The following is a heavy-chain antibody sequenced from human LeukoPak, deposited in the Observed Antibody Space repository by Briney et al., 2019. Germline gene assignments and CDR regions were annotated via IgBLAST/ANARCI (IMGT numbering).Heavy chain of an antibody. Sequence: SETLSLTCNVCGGSISGYHRSWIRQPPGKGVEWLGYIYYSGSSNYNPSLKSRVTMSADTSKNQFSLTLTPVTAADTAVYYCAREYTLYRSGWFLDYWGQGTVVTVSS. D-gene: IGHD6-19*01. J-gene: IGHJ4*02. CDR1: GGSISGYH. V-gene: IGHV4-59*12. CDR3: AREYTLYRSGWFLDY. CDR2: IYYSGSS.